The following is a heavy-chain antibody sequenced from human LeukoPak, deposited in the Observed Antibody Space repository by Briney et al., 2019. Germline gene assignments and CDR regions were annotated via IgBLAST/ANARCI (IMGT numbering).Heavy chain of an antibody. CDR2: IYSGGST. J-gene: IGHJ4*02. D-gene: IGHD3-22*01. V-gene: IGHV3-53*01. Sequence: PGGSLRLSCAASGFTFSSYEMNWVRQAPGKGLEWVSVIYSGGSTYYADSVKGRFTISRDNSKNTLYLQMNSLRAEDTAVYYCASLGGNYYDSSDYWGQGTLVTVSS. CDR3: ASLGGNYYDSSDY. CDR1: GFTFSSYE.